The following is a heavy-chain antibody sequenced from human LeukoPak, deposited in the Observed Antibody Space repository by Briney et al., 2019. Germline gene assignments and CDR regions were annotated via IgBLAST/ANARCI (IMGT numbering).Heavy chain of an antibody. D-gene: IGHD3-9*01. J-gene: IGHJ4*02. CDR2: ISYDGSNK. CDR3: ARTPSQYYDILTGIQTNYYFDY. CDR1: GFTFSSYG. V-gene: IGHV3-30*03. Sequence: GGSLRLSCAASGFTFSSYGMHWVRQAPGKGLEWVAVISYDGSNKYYADSVKGRFTISRDNSKNTLYLQMNSLRAEDTAVYYCARTPSQYYDILTGIQTNYYFDYWGQGTLVTVSS.